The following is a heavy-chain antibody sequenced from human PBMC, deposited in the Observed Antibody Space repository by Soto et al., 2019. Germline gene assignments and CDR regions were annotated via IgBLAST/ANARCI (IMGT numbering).Heavy chain of an antibody. CDR3: AKDPDYDILTGGGNNWFDP. CDR2: ISWNSGSI. D-gene: IGHD3-9*01. V-gene: IGHV3-9*01. Sequence: GGSLRLSCAASGFTFDDYAMHWVRQAPGKGLEWVSGISWNSGSIGYADSVKGRFTISRDNAKNSLYLQMNSLRAEDTALYYCAKDPDYDILTGGGNNWFDPWGQGTLVTVSS. J-gene: IGHJ5*02. CDR1: GFTFDDYA.